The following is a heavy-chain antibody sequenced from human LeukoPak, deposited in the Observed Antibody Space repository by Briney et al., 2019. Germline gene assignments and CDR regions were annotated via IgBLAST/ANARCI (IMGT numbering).Heavy chain of an antibody. J-gene: IGHJ4*02. Sequence: GGSLRLSCAASGFTFSSYVMHWVRQAPGKGLEWVANIKQDGSEKNYVDSVKGRFIISRDNAKNSLYLQMNTLRADDTAVYYCARDGFGTGSNWGQGTLVTVSS. V-gene: IGHV3-7*03. D-gene: IGHD3-16*01. CDR3: ARDGFGTGSN. CDR2: IKQDGSEK. CDR1: GFTFSSYV.